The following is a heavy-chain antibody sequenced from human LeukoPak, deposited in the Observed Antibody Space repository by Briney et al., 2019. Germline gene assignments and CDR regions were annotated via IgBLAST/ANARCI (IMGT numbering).Heavy chain of an antibody. CDR2: IKQDGSEK. Sequence: GGSLRLSCAASGFTFSSYWMSWVRQAPGKGLEWVANIKQDGSEKYYVDSVKGRFTISRDNAKNSLYLQMNSLRAEDTAVYYCAREPFWSGYYSNLHFDYWGQGILVTVSS. CDR3: AREPFWSGYYSNLHFDY. J-gene: IGHJ4*02. D-gene: IGHD3-3*01. V-gene: IGHV3-7*01. CDR1: GFTFSSYW.